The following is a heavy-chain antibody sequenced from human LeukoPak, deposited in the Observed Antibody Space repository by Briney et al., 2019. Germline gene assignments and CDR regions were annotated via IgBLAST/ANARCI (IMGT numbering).Heavy chain of an antibody. V-gene: IGHV4-4*07. CDR1: GGSISSYY. D-gene: IGHD7-27*01. CDR2: IYTSGST. CDR3: ARELTGDFISHWYFDL. J-gene: IGHJ2*01. Sequence: SETLSLTCTVSGGSISSYYWSWLRQPAGKGLEWIGRIYTSGSTNYNPPLKSRVTMSVDTSKNQFSLKLSSVTAADTAVYYCARELTGDFISHWYFDLWGRGTLVTVSS.